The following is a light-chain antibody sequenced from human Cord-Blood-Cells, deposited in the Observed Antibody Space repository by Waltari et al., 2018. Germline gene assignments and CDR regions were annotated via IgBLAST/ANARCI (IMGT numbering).Light chain of an antibody. CDR2: WAS. V-gene: IGKV4-1*01. Sequence: DIVMTQSPDSLAVSLGEGATINCKSSQSGLYSSKNKNDLAWYQQKPGQPPKLLIYWASTRESGVPDRFSGSGSGTDFTLTISSLQAEDVAVYYCQQYYSTPFTFGPGTKVDIK. CDR1: QSGLYSSKNKND. CDR3: QQYYSTPFT. J-gene: IGKJ3*01.